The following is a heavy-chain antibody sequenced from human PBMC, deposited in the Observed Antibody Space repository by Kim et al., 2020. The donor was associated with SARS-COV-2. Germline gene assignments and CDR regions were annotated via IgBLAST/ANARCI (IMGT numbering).Heavy chain of an antibody. CDR2: INHSGST. D-gene: IGHD1-26*01. CDR3: ARGLGSYLGRGLARWGSYYFDY. Sequence: SETLSLTCAVYGGSFSGYYWSWIRQPPGKGLEWIGEINHSGSTNYNPSLKSRVTISVDTSKNQFSLKLSSVTAADTAVYYCARGLGSYLGRGLARWGSYYFDYWGQGTLVTVSS. V-gene: IGHV4-34*01. J-gene: IGHJ4*02. CDR1: GGSFSGYY.